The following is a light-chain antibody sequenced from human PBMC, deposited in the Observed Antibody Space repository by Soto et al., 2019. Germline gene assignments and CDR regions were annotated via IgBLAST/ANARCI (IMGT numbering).Light chain of an antibody. CDR2: AAS. Sequence: DIQMTQSPSSLSASVGDEVTITCRASQTIMTYLNWYQLKPGKPPRLLIYAASSLQSGVPSRFSDSGSGTDFTVTISSLQPEDFATYYCQQSYSTPLTFGGGTKVDIK. V-gene: IGKV1-39*01. J-gene: IGKJ4*01. CDR3: QQSYSTPLT. CDR1: QTIMTY.